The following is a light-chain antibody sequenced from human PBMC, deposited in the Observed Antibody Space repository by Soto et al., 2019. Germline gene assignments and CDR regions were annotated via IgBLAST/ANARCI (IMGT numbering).Light chain of an antibody. CDR2: WAS. J-gene: IGKJ1*01. V-gene: IGKV4-1*01. Sequence: DIVLTQSPDSLAVSLGERATINCKSSQSVLSISNNRNLLGWFQKKPGPPPRLLIYWASTRESGVHDRFSGSGSGTDFTLSVSGLEAEDVAIYYCQPYEYPPVTFGHGTKVEIK. CDR3: QPYEYPPVT. CDR1: QSVLSISNNRNL.